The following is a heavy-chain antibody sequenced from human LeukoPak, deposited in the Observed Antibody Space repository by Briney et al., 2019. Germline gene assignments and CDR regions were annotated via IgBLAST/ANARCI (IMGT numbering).Heavy chain of an antibody. D-gene: IGHD3-10*01. J-gene: IGHJ6*04. Sequence: SETLSLTCAVYGGSFSGYYWSWIRQPPGKGLEWIGEINHSGSTNYNPSLKSRVTISVGTSKNQFSLKLSSVTAADTAVYYCANSPKRLYYGSGSYSYYYYGMDVWGKGTTVTVSS. CDR2: INHSGST. V-gene: IGHV4-34*01. CDR3: ANSPKRLYYGSGSYSYYYYGMDV. CDR1: GGSFSGYY.